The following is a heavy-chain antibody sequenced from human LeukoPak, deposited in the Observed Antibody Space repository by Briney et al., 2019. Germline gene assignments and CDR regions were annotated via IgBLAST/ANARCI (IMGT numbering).Heavy chain of an antibody. J-gene: IGHJ4*02. V-gene: IGHV3-7*03. CDR3: ATIVVVSSSLEDY. Sequence: GGSLRLSCAASGFTFTSCWMSWVRQAPGKGLEWVANIKQDGSEKYYVDSVKGRFTISRDNAEKSLYLQMNSLRAEDTAVYYCATIVVVSSSLEDYWGQGTLVTVSS. D-gene: IGHD3-22*01. CDR1: GFTFTSCW. CDR2: IKQDGSEK.